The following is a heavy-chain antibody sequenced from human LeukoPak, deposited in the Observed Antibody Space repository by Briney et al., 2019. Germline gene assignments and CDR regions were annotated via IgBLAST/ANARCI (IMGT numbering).Heavy chain of an antibody. V-gene: IGHV3-30*03. CDR2: ISYDGSNK. Sequence: PGRSLRLSCAASGFTFSSYGMHWVRQAPGKGLEWVAVISYDGSNKYYADSVKGRFTISRDNSKNTLYLQMNSLRAEDTATYYCARDGARQINIAVPGGDYWGQGTLVTVSS. D-gene: IGHD6-19*01. CDR3: ARDGARQINIAVPGGDY. J-gene: IGHJ4*02. CDR1: GFTFSSYG.